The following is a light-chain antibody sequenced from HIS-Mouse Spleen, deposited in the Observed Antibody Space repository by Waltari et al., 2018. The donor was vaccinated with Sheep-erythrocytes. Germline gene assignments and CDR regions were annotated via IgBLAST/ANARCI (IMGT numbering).Light chain of an antibody. J-gene: IGLJ3*02. CDR2: SNN. Sequence: QSVLTQPPSASGTPGQRVTISCSGSSSNIGSNTAHWYQQLPGTAPNLLIYSNNQRPSGVPDRFSGSKSGTSASLAISGLQSEDEADYYCAAWDDSLNGPVFGGGTKLTVL. V-gene: IGLV1-44*01. CDR1: SSNIGSNT. CDR3: AAWDDSLNGPV.